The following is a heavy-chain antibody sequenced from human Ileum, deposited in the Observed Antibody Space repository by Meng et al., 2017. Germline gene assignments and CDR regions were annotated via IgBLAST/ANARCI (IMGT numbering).Heavy chain of an antibody. J-gene: IGHJ4*02. D-gene: IGHD6-19*01. V-gene: IGHV4-34*01. CDR2: INHSGST. Sequence: QLPLLLWGAGLLKPSQTLSLTCAFYGGSFSGYYWSWIRQPPGKGLEWIGEINHSGSTNYNPSLKSRVTISVDTSKNQFSLKLSSVTAADTAVYYCARTSGWFYYWGQGTLVTVSS. CDR1: GGSFSGYY. CDR3: ARTSGWFYY.